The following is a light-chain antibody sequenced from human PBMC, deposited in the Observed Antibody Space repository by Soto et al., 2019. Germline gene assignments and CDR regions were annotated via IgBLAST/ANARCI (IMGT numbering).Light chain of an antibody. CDR1: QGIRNC. V-gene: IGKV1-27*01. CDR2: AGS. CDR3: QKYSSVPV. Sequence: DIQMTQSPTSLSASVGDRVTITCRARQGIRNCVAWYQQKPGKAPKLLIYAGSTLQSGVPSRFSGSGSGTYFTLTITGRQPEDGASYSCQKYSSVPVFGPGTKVEIK. J-gene: IGKJ3*01.